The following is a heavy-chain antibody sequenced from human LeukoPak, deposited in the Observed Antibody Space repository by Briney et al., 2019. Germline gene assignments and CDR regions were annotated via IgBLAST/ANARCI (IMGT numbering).Heavy chain of an antibody. CDR1: GFTFSSYA. V-gene: IGHV3-30-3*01. Sequence: GRSLRLSCAASGFTFSSYAMHWVRQAPGKGLEWVAVISYDGSNKYYADSVKGRFTISRDNSKNTLYLQMNSLRAEDTAVYYCARGVYDSSGYYFDYWGQGTLVTVSS. CDR3: ARGVYDSSGYYFDY. J-gene: IGHJ4*02. CDR2: ISYDGSNK. D-gene: IGHD3-22*01.